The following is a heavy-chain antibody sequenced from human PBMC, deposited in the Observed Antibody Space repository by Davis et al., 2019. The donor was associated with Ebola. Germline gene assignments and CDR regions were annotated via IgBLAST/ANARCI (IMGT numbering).Heavy chain of an antibody. CDR2: INSDGSST. CDR3: ARDPTSSGWYTGDWYFDL. D-gene: IGHD6-19*01. J-gene: IGHJ2*01. CDR1: GFTFSSYW. V-gene: IGHV3-74*01. Sequence: GESLKISCAASGFTFSSYWMHWVRQAPGKGLVWVSRINSDGSSTSYADSVKGRFTISRDNAKNTLYLQMNSLRAEDTAVYYCARDPTSSGWYTGDWYFDLWGRGTLVTVSS.